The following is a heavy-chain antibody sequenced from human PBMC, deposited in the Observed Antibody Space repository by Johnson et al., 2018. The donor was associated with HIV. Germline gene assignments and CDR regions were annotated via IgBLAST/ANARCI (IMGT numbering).Heavy chain of an antibody. D-gene: IGHD4-17*01. CDR2: IRSKANSYAT. CDR1: GFTFSSYA. J-gene: IGHJ3*02. CDR3: ASGEGDGDYDAFDI. V-gene: IGHV3-73*01. Sequence: EVQLVESGGGVVQPGRSLRLSCAASGFTFSSYAMHWVRQAPGKGLEWVGRIRSKANSYATAYAASVKGRFTISRDDSKNTLYLKMNSLRAEDTAVYYCASGEGDGDYDAFDIWGQGTMVTVSS.